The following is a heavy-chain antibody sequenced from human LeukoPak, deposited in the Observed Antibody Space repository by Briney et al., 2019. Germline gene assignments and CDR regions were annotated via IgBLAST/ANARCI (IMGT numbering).Heavy chain of an antibody. D-gene: IGHD5-12*01. Sequence: GGSLRLSCAASGLTFSNYAMSWVRQAPGKGLEWISGISGTGDSTYYADSVKGRFTISRDSSKNTLFLQMNSLRADDTAVYFCAKTSLSGYENYFDYWGQGTVVTVSS. CDR1: GLTFSNYA. CDR3: AKTSLSGYENYFDY. J-gene: IGHJ4*02. V-gene: IGHV3-23*01. CDR2: ISGTGDST.